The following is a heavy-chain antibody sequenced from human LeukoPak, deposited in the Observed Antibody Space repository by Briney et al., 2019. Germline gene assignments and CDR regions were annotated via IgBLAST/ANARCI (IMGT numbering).Heavy chain of an antibody. D-gene: IGHD3-10*01. V-gene: IGHV3-30*03. CDR2: VSYDGINK. CDR1: GFTFSNFG. Sequence: PGGPLRLSCAASGFTFSNFGMHWVRQAPGKGLEWVAVVSYDGINKYYADSVKGRFTISRDKSKNTLYLQMNSLRAEDTAVYYCAREGPMLRGVIGGKIDYWGQGTLVTVSS. J-gene: IGHJ4*02. CDR3: AREGPMLRGVIGGKIDY.